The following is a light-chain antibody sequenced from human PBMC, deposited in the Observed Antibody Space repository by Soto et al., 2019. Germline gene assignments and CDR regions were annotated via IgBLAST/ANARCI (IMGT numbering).Light chain of an antibody. Sequence: QSALTQPPSASGSPGQSVAISCTGTSSDVGGYNYVSWYQQHPGKAPQVMIYEVSKRPSGVRDRFSGSKSGNTASLTVSGLQAEDEADYYCSSYAGRDSYVFGTGTKVTVL. CDR2: EVS. V-gene: IGLV2-8*01. CDR1: SSDVGGYNY. CDR3: SSYAGRDSYV. J-gene: IGLJ1*01.